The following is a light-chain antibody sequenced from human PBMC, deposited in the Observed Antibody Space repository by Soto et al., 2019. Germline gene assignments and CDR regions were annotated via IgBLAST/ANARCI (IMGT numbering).Light chain of an antibody. CDR2: DAS. J-gene: IGKJ3*01. CDR3: QQRIKWPVT. V-gene: IGKV3-11*01. Sequence: EIVLTQSPDTLSLSPGERAVFSCRASQSVGSNLAWYQHKPGQAPRLLIYDASKRATGIPARFSGSGSGTDFPLTISSLEPEDFAVYFCQQRIKWPVTVGPGTTVDIK. CDR1: QSVGSN.